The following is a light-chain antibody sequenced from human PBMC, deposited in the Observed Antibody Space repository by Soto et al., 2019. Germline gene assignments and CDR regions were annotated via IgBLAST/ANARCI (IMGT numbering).Light chain of an antibody. J-gene: IGLJ7*01. CDR1: SSDVGDYNY. Sequence: QSALTQPASVSGSPGQSITISCTGTSSDVGDYNYVSWYQHLPGKAPKLMIYEVSHRPSEVSNRFSGSKSGNTASLTISGLQAEDEADYYCSSYTSRSILFGGGTQLTVL. CDR2: EVS. V-gene: IGLV2-14*01. CDR3: SSYTSRSIL.